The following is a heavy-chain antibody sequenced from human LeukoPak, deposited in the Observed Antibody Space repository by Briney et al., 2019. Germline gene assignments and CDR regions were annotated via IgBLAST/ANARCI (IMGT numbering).Heavy chain of an antibody. CDR3: ARGLPEFYCSGGSCYGGFDP. J-gene: IGHJ5*02. Sequence: GGSLRLSCTASGFTFGDYAMSWVRQAPGKGLEWVSGINWNGGSTGYADSVKGRFTISRDNAKNSLYLQMNSLRAEDTALYYCARGLPEFYCSGGSCYGGFDPWGQGTLVTVSS. CDR1: GFTFGDYA. CDR2: INWNGGST. V-gene: IGHV3-20*04. D-gene: IGHD2-15*01.